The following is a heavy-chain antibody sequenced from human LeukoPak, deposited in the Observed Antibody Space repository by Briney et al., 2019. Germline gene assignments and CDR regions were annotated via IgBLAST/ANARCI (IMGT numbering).Heavy chain of an antibody. CDR3: ATQRRRPRGYSYGYGDY. Sequence: GGSLRLSCAASGFTFSSYGMHWVRQAPDKGLEWVAVIWYDGSNKYYADSVKGRFTISRDNSKNTLYLQMNSLRAEDTAVYYCATQRRRPRGYSYGYGDYWGQGTLVTVSS. CDR1: GFTFSSYG. D-gene: IGHD5-18*01. V-gene: IGHV3-33*01. J-gene: IGHJ4*02. CDR2: IWYDGSNK.